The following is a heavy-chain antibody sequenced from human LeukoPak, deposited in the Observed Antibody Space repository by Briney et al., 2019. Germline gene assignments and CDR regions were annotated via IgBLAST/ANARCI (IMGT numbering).Heavy chain of an antibody. Sequence: GGSLRLSCAASGFTFSSYWMSWVRQAPGKGLEWVANIKQDGSEKSYVDSVKGRFTISRDNTKNSLYLQMNSLRAEDTAVYYCARDLGSTGERRYYYDSSGYYYDAFDIWGQGTMVTVSS. CDR2: IKQDGSEK. J-gene: IGHJ3*02. CDR3: ARDLGSTGERRYYYDSSGYYYDAFDI. D-gene: IGHD3-22*01. V-gene: IGHV3-7*03. CDR1: GFTFSSYW.